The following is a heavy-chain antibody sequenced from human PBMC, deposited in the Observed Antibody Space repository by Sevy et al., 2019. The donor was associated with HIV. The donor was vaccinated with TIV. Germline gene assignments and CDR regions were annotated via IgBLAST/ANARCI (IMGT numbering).Heavy chain of an antibody. CDR2: IKSKTDGGTT. CDR1: GFTFSNAW. V-gene: IGHV3-15*01. Sequence: GESLKISCAASGFTFSNAWMSWVRQAPGKGLEWVGRIKSKTDGGTTDYAAPVKGRFTISRDDSKNTMYLQMNILKSADTAVYYCTTDREYSDFKGGFDYWGRGTLVTVSS. J-gene: IGHJ4*02. CDR3: TTDREYSDFKGGFDY. D-gene: IGHD4-17*01.